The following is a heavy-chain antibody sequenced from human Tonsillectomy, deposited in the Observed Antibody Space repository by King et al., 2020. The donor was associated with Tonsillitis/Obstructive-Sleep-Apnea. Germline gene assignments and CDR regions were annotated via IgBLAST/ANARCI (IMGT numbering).Heavy chain of an antibody. CDR3: ARRGGYYYYYYMDV. V-gene: IGHV4-59*01. Sequence: QLQESGPGLVKPSETLSLTCTVSGGSISSYYWSWIRQPPGKGLEWIGYSYYSGSTNYNPSLQSRVTITVDTSKNQFFLKLSLVTAADTAVYCWARRGGYYYYYYMDVWGKGTTVTVSS. J-gene: IGHJ6*03. D-gene: IGHD1-26*01. CDR1: GGSISSYY. CDR2: SYYSGST.